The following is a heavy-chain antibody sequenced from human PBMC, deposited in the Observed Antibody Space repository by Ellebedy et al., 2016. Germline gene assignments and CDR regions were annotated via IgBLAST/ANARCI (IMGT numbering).Heavy chain of an antibody. CDR2: ISGSGGST. D-gene: IGHD2-21*02. J-gene: IGHJ6*03. CDR1: GFTFSSYA. CDR3: AKAPTAIFAHFYYYYYYMDV. V-gene: IGHV3-23*01. Sequence: GESLKISCAASGFTFSSYAVSWVRQAPGRRLEWVSAISGSGGSTHYVDSVRGRFTISRDNSKNTLYLQMPSLRAEDTAVYYCAKAPTAIFAHFYYYYYYMDVWGKGTTVTVSS.